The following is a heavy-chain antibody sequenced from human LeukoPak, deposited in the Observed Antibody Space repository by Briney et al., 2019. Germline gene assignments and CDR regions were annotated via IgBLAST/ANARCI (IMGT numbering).Heavy chain of an antibody. D-gene: IGHD6-13*01. Sequence: PSETLSLTCTVSGGSISSGGYYWSWIRQHPGKGLEWIGYIYYSGSTYYNPSLKSRVTISVDTSKNQFSLKLSSVTAADTAVYYCARVSGYSSSRGLFDYWGQGTLVTVSS. J-gene: IGHJ4*02. V-gene: IGHV4-31*03. CDR3: ARVSGYSSSRGLFDY. CDR2: IYYSGST. CDR1: GGSISSGGYY.